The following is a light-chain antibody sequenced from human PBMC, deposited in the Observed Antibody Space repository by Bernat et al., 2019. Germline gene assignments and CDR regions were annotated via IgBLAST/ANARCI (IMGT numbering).Light chain of an antibody. Sequence: DIQMTQSPTSLSASVGDRVTITCQASQDITHYLNWYQQKPGKAPELLIYDTSNLKIGVPSRFSGSGSGTDFTFTITNLQPEDIATYYCQHYANLPLTFGGGTKVEIK. CDR3: QHYANLPLT. J-gene: IGKJ4*01. CDR2: DTS. CDR1: QDITHY. V-gene: IGKV1-33*01.